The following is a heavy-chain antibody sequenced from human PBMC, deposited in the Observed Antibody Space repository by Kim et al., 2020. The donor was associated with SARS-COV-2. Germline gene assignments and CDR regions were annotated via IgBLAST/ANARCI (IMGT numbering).Heavy chain of an antibody. J-gene: IGHJ1*01. CDR2: IDGSDGTT. CDR1: GFTFTGYA. V-gene: IGHV3-23*01. Sequence: GGSLRLSCTTSGFTFTGYAMSWVRQAPGKGLEWVSTIDGSDGTTYYVDSVKGRFTISRDNSKNTLYLRMSALRADDTAVYYCMNGGWGRNWDHWGQGTL. D-gene: IGHD7-27*01. CDR3: MNGGWGRNWDH.